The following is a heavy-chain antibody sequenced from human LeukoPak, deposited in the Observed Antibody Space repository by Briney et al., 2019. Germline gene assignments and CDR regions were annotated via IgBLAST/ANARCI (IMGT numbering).Heavy chain of an antibody. CDR3: ARDGYGGNSAVDP. D-gene: IGHD4-23*01. V-gene: IGHV4-31*03. CDR2: IYYSGST. Sequence: SETLSLTCTVSGGSISSGGYYWSWIRQHPGKGLEWIGYIYYSGSTYYNPSLKSRVTTSVDTSKNQFSLKLSSVTAADTAVYYCARDGYGGNSAVDPWGQGTLVTVSS. J-gene: IGHJ5*02. CDR1: GGSISSGGYY.